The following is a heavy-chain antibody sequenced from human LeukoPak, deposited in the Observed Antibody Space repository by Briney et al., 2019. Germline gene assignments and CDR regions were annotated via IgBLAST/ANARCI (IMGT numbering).Heavy chain of an antibody. CDR1: GGSISSSSYY. CDR3: ARGLFDY. J-gene: IGHJ4*02. Sequence: SETLSLTCTVSGGSISSSSYYWGWIRQPPGEGLEWIGSIYYSGSTYYNPSLKSRVTISVDTSKNQFSLKLSSVTAADTAVYYCARGLFDYWGQGTLVTVSS. V-gene: IGHV4-39*01. CDR2: IYYSGST.